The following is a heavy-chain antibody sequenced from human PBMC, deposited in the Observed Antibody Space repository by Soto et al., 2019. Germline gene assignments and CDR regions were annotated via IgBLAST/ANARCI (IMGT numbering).Heavy chain of an antibody. CDR3: ANRYSPDAFDI. V-gene: IGHV4-39*01. CDR2: IYYSGST. CDR1: GGSISSSSYY. D-gene: IGHD4-4*01. Sequence: SETLSLTCTVSGGSISSSSYYWGWIRQPPGKGLEWIGSIYYSGSTYYNPSLKSRVTISVDTSKNQFSLKLSSVTAADTAVYYCANRYSPDAFDIWGQGTMVTVSS. J-gene: IGHJ3*02.